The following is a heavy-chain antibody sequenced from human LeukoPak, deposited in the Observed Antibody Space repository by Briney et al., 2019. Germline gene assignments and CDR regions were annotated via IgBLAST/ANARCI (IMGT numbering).Heavy chain of an antibody. J-gene: IGHJ4*02. CDR1: GYTFTSYD. D-gene: IGHD6-19*01. CDR2: MNPNSGNT. Sequence: ASVKVSCKASGYTFTSYDINWVRQATGQGLEWMGWMNPNSGNTGYAQKFRGRVTMTRNTSINTAYMELSSLISEDTAVYYCARVRYQMYSGGYYFNYWGQGTLVTVSS. CDR3: ARVRYQMYSGGYYFNY. V-gene: IGHV1-8*01.